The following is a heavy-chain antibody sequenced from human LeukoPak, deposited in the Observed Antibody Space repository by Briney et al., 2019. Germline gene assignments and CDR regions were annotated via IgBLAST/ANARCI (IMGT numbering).Heavy chain of an antibody. V-gene: IGHV4-4*07. CDR2: VDASGNT. Sequence: SETLSLTCTVSGDSISRYFWSWIRQPAGKGLEWIGRVDASGNTNYNPSLKRRVTMSLDTSKNQFFLNLRSLTAADTAVYYCATYSGSYAYYGSWGQGTLVTVSS. CDR1: GDSISRYF. D-gene: IGHD1-26*01. CDR3: ATYSGSYAYYGS. J-gene: IGHJ4*02.